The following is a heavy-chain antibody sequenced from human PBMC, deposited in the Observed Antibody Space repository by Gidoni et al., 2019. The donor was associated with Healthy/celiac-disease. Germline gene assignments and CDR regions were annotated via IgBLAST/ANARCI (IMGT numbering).Heavy chain of an antibody. CDR3: ARSDSGSYLLYGMDV. J-gene: IGHJ6*02. V-gene: IGHV1-69*01. CDR2: TIPILGTA. CDR1: GCTFSSYA. Sequence: QVQLVQSGAEVKKPGSSVQVSCKASGCTFSSYAISWVRQAPGQGLEWMGGTIPILGTANYAQKFQGRVTITADESTSTAYMELSSLRSEDTAVYYCARSDSGSYLLYGMDVWGQGTTVTVSS. D-gene: IGHD1-26*01.